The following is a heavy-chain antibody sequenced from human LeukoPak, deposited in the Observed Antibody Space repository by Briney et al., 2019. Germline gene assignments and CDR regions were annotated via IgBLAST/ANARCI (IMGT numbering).Heavy chain of an antibody. V-gene: IGHV3-7*01. J-gene: IGHJ4*02. CDR2: IKQDGSEK. CDR3: ARGPPRYCSSTSCYIFDY. D-gene: IGHD2-2*01. Sequence: GGSLRLSCAASGFTFSSCWMSWVRQAPGKGLEWVANIKQDGSEKYYVDAVKGRFTISRDHAQNSLYLQMNSLRAEDTAVYYCARGPPRYCSSTSCYIFDYWGQGTLVTVSS. CDR1: GFTFSSCW.